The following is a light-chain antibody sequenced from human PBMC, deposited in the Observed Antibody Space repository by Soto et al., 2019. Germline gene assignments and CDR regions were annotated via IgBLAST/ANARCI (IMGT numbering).Light chain of an antibody. V-gene: IGKV3-15*01. CDR1: QSVGGN. Sequence: EIMMTQSPPTLSVSPGERATLSCRASQSVGGNLAWYQQKPGQAPRLLIYGASTRATGVSARFSGSGSETDFTLIISSLQSEDFAVYYCQQYNNWPPVTFGQGTKLEIK. CDR2: GAS. CDR3: QQYNNWPPVT. J-gene: IGKJ2*01.